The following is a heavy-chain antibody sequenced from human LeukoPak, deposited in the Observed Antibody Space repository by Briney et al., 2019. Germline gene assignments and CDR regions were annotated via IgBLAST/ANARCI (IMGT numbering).Heavy chain of an antibody. V-gene: IGHV4-31*03. D-gene: IGHD3-10*01. CDR2: IYYSGST. CDR1: GGSISSSSYY. J-gene: IGHJ3*02. CDR3: ARGPGPYYYGSGSHFDI. Sequence: KPSETLSLTCTVSGGSISSSSYYWGWIRQPPGKGLEWIGYIYYSGSTYYNPSLKSRVTISVDTSKNQFSLKLSSVTAADTAVYYCARGPGPYYYGSGSHFDIWGQGTMDTVSS.